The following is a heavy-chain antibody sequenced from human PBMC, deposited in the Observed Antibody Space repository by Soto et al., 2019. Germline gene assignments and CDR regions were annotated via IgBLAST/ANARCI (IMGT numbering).Heavy chain of an antibody. CDR2: IYHSGST. V-gene: IGHV4-4*02. D-gene: IGHD1-26*01. CDR1: SGSISSSNW. CDR3: ASGLPYSGSYSVAEYFQH. J-gene: IGHJ1*01. Sequence: QVQLQESGPGLVKPSGTLSLTCAVSSGSISSSNWWSWVRQPPGKGLEWIGEIYHSGSTNYNPSPKNRVTISVDKAKNQFSLKLSCVTAADTAVYYCASGLPYSGSYSVAEYFQHWGQGTLVTVSS.